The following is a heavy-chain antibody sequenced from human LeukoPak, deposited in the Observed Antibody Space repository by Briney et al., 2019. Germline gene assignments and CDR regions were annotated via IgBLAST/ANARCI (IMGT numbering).Heavy chain of an antibody. CDR3: ARGLKPTRQQWLYHDY. CDR2: FYHGGGT. V-gene: IGHV4-38-2*01. J-gene: IGHJ4*02. D-gene: IGHD6-19*01. CDR1: GYSISSGYY. Sequence: SETLSLTCGVSGYSISSGYYWGRIRQPPGKGLEWIGSFYHGGGTYYNPSLRSRVTISVDASKNQFSLKLSSVTAADTAVYYCARGLKPTRQQWLYHDYWGQGTLVTVSS.